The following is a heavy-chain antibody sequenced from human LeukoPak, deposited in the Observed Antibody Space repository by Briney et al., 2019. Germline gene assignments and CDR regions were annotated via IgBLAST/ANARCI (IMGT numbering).Heavy chain of an antibody. Sequence: SETLSLTCTVSGGSISSYYWSWIRQPPGKGLEWIGYIYYSGSTNYNPSLKSRVTISVDTSKNQFSLKLSSVTAADTAVYYCARGKWVAATYDYWGQGTLVTVSS. CDR1: GGSISSYY. D-gene: IGHD1-26*01. CDR3: ARGKWVAATYDY. V-gene: IGHV4-59*01. CDR2: IYYSGST. J-gene: IGHJ4*02.